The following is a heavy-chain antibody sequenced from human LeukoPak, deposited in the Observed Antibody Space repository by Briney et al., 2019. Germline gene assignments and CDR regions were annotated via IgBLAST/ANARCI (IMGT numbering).Heavy chain of an antibody. CDR2: IYYSGST. Sequence: SETLSLTCTVSGGSISSYYWSWIRQPPGKGLEWIGYIYYSGSTNYNPSLKSRVTISVDTSKNQFSLKLSSVTAADTAVYYCARKNYDSSGYYEYYLDYWGQGTLVTVSS. V-gene: IGHV4-59*01. J-gene: IGHJ4*02. D-gene: IGHD3-22*01. CDR1: GGSISSYY. CDR3: ARKNYDSSGYYEYYLDY.